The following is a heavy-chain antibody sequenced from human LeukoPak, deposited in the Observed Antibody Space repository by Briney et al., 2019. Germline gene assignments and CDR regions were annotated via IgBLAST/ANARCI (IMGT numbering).Heavy chain of an antibody. CDR1: GFIFSSYW. Sequence: SGGSLRLSCEASGFIFSSYWMGWVRQVPGEGLEWVANIHPDGSETSYVDSVKGRFTISRDNVKKSMFLQMNSLRGDETAVYVRWGVEAGMDYWGQGTLVTVSS. D-gene: IGHD6-19*01. J-gene: IGHJ4*02. CDR3: WGVEAGMDY. V-gene: IGHV3-7*01. CDR2: IHPDGSET.